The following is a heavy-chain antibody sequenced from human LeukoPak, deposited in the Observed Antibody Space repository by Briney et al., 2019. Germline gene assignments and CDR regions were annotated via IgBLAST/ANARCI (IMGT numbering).Heavy chain of an antibody. V-gene: IGHV1-8*01. CDR3: ARVLLPRGFDI. CDR2: MNPNSGNT. J-gene: IGHJ3*02. D-gene: IGHD3-22*01. CDR1: GYTFTSYD. Sequence: ASVKVSCKASGYTFTSYDINWVRQATGQGLEWMGWMNPNSGNTGYARKFQGRVTMTRNTSISTAYMELSSLRSEDTAVYYCARVLLPRGFDIWGQGTMVTVSS.